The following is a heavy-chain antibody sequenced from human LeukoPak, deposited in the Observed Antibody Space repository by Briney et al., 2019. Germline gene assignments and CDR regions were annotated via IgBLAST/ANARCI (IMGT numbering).Heavy chain of an antibody. CDR2: IYSTGST. D-gene: IGHD6-13*01. V-gene: IGHV4-4*07. J-gene: IGHJ4*02. CDR1: GGSISSYY. CDR3: ARQIASAGTAGFDF. Sequence: PSETLSLTCTVSGGSISSYYWSWIRQPAGKGLEWIWRIYSTGSTNYNPSLKSRVTMSVDTSKNQFSLRLRSVTAADTAVYYCARQIASAGTAGFDFWGQGALVTLS.